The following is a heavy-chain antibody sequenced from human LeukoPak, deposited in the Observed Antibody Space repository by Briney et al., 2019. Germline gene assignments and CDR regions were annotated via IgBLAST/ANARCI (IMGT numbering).Heavy chain of an antibody. CDR2: MNPNSGKT. D-gene: IGHD2-21*01. CDR1: GYTFTSYD. J-gene: IGHJ6*03. CDR3: ARGATGYYKGVYYYYYMDV. V-gene: IGHV1-8*01. Sequence: GASVKVSCKASGYTFTSYDINWVRQATGQGLEWMGWMNPNSGKTGYAQKFQGRVTMTRNTSISTAYMELSSLRSEDTAVYYCARGATGYYKGVYYYYYMDVWGKGTTVTVSS.